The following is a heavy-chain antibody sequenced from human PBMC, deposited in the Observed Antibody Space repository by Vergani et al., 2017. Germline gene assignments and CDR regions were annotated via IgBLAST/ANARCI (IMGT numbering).Heavy chain of an antibody. Sequence: QVQLVQSGAEVKKPGASVKVSCKASGYTFTIYYMHWVRQAPGQGLEWLGMINPSGGSTNYAQKFQGRVTMTRDTSTSTLYMELSSLRSEDTAVYYCARVRRWTAGWYFDLWGRGTLVTVSS. CDR2: INPSGGST. CDR1: GYTFTIYY. D-gene: IGHD4-23*01. CDR3: ARVRRWTAGWYFDL. V-gene: IGHV1-46*03. J-gene: IGHJ2*01.